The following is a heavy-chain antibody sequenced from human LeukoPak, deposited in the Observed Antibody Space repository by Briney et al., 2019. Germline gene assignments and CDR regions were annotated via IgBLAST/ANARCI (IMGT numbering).Heavy chain of an antibody. V-gene: IGHV4-34*09. J-gene: IGHJ4*02. CDR2: INQSGST. CDR1: GGSFSGYY. Sequence: SETLSLTCAVHGGSFSGYYWSWIRQSPGKGLEWIGEINQSGSTNYNPSLKSRVTISVDTSKNQFSLKLSSVTAADTAVYYCARMTTVVSDGLIDYWGQGTLVTVSS. D-gene: IGHD4-23*01. CDR3: ARMTTVVSDGLIDY.